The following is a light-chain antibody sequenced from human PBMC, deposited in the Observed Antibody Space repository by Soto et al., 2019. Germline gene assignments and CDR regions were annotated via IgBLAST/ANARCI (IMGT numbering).Light chain of an antibody. Sequence: DIKMTQSPSSVSASVGDRVTITCRASQDINSRLAWYQQKPGKAPKLLIYFAFNLESGVPSRFTGSGSGTDVTLTITSLQPEDFATYYCQQADSLPRTFGGGTKVDIK. J-gene: IGKJ4*01. V-gene: IGKV1-12*01. CDR2: FAF. CDR3: QQADSLPRT. CDR1: QDINSR.